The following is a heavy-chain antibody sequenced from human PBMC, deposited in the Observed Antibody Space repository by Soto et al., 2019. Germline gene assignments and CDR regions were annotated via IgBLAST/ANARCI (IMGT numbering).Heavy chain of an antibody. CDR2: IYATGTT. CDR3: VRDGTKTLRDWFDP. Sequence: ETLSLTCTVSGGSISGFYWSWIRKSAGKGLEWVGRIYATGTTDYNPSLKSRVMMSVDTSKKQFSLKLRSVTAADTAVYYCVRDGTKTLRDWFDPWGQGISVPVSS. CDR1: GGSISGFY. D-gene: IGHD1-1*01. J-gene: IGHJ5*02. V-gene: IGHV4-4*07.